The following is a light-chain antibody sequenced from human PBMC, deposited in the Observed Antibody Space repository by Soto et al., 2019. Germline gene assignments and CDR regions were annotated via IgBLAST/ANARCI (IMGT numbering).Light chain of an antibody. CDR2: GAS. V-gene: IGKV3-20*01. CDR1: QSVSSEK. Sequence: EIVLTQSPGTLSLSPGERASLSCRASQSVSSEKLAWYQQKPGQAPRLLIFGASGRATGIPERFSGSGSGTDFSLTISRLEPEDSAVYYCQQYGRSLLPFGGGTRLES. J-gene: IGKJ5*01. CDR3: QQYGRSLLP.